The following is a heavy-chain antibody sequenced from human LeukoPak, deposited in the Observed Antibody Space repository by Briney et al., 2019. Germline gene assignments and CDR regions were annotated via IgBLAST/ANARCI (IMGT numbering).Heavy chain of an antibody. CDR2: INHSGST. CDR1: GGSFSGYD. Sequence: SETLSLTCAVYGGSFSGYDWGWIRRPPGKGQERIGEINHSGSTNYNPSLKSRVTISVDTSKNQFSLKLSSVTAADTAVYYCARVEMATISRRRYFDYWGQGTLVTVSS. D-gene: IGHD5-24*01. V-gene: IGHV4-34*01. CDR3: ARVEMATISRRRYFDY. J-gene: IGHJ4*02.